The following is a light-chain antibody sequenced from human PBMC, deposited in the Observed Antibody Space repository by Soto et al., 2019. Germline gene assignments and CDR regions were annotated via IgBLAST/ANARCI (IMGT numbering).Light chain of an antibody. CDR2: STN. V-gene: IGLV1-44*01. CDR1: SSNIGSNS. J-gene: IGLJ2*01. CDR3: AAWDDTLNGHVV. Sequence: QSVLTQPPSASGTPGQRVTISCSGSSSNIGSNSANWYQQLPGTAPKLVMYSTNQRPSGVPDRFSGSKSGTSASLAISDLQSEDEADYYCAAWDDTLNGHVVFGGGTKHTVL.